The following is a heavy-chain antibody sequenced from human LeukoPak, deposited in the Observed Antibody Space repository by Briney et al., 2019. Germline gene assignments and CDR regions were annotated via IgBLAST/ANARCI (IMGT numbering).Heavy chain of an antibody. CDR1: GFTFSNVW. J-gene: IGHJ4*02. Sequence: GGSLRLSCAASGFTFSNVWMSWVRQVPGKGLEWVGRIISISGGGTSDYPAPVKGRFTISRDDSKNTVYLQMNSLRAEDTAVYYCARGGSEHFREMAASNWGQGTLVTVSS. D-gene: IGHD5-24*01. V-gene: IGHV3-15*05. CDR2: IISISGGGTS. CDR3: ARGGSEHFREMAASN.